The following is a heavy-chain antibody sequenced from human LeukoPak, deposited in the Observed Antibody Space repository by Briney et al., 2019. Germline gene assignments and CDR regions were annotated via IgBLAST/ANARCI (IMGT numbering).Heavy chain of an antibody. CDR1: GFTFSSYS. CDR2: ISGSGGST. V-gene: IGHV3-23*01. D-gene: IGHD6-19*01. Sequence: PGGSLRLSCAVSGFTFSSYSMNWVRQAPGEGLEWVSTISGSGGSTYYADSVKGRFAISRDNSKNTLYLQMNSLRAEDTAVYYCAKMVAGTGAFDIWGQGTMVTASS. CDR3: AKMVAGTGAFDI. J-gene: IGHJ3*02.